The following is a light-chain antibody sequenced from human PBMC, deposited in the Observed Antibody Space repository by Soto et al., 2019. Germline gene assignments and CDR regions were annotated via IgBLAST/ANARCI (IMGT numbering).Light chain of an antibody. Sequence: DIQMTQSPSTLSAAVGDRVTMTCRASQSISSWLAWYQQKPGKAPKLLLYDASSLESGVPSRFSGSGSGTEFTLTISSLQPDDFATYYCQQYNSYPLTFGGGTKVDI. CDR2: DAS. CDR3: QQYNSYPLT. CDR1: QSISSW. V-gene: IGKV1-5*01. J-gene: IGKJ4*01.